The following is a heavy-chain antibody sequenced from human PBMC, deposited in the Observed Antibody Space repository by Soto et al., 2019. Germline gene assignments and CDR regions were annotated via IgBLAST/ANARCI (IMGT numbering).Heavy chain of an antibody. Sequence: YGGSFSAYSWTWLRQSPGKGLEWIGEITHGGSTDYNPALKSRLVMSVDTSKSQFSLRVTSVTAADAAVYFCARARFDSWSHIYYGLDVWGQGTTVTVSS. CDR2: ITHGGST. CDR1: GGSFSAYS. J-gene: IGHJ6*02. V-gene: IGHV4-34*01. D-gene: IGHD3-3*01. CDR3: ARARFDSWSHIYYGLDV.